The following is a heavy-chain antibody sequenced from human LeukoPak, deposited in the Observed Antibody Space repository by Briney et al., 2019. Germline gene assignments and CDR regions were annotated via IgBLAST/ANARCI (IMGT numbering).Heavy chain of an antibody. Sequence: PGGSLRLSCAASGFTFDEYAMHWVRQAPGKGLEWVSLISGDGGSTYYADSVKGRFTISRDNSKNSLYLQMNSLRTEDTALYYCAKIGYGDREFDYWGQGTLVTVSS. D-gene: IGHD4-17*01. CDR3: AKIGYGDREFDY. J-gene: IGHJ4*02. V-gene: IGHV3-43*02. CDR1: GFTFDEYA. CDR2: ISGDGGST.